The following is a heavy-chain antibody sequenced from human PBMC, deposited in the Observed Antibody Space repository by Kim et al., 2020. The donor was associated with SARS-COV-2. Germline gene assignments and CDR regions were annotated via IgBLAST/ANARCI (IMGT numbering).Heavy chain of an antibody. V-gene: IGHV4-39*01. CDR2: IYYSGST. Sequence: SETLSLTCTVSGGSISSSSYYWGWIRQPPGKGLEWIGSIYYSGSTYYNPSLKSRVTISVDTSKNQFSLKLSSVTAADTAVYYCATADRNDFWSGYYYYYYGMDVWGQGTTVTVSS. CDR3: ATADRNDFWSGYYYYYYGMDV. J-gene: IGHJ6*02. D-gene: IGHD3-3*01. CDR1: GGSISSSSYY.